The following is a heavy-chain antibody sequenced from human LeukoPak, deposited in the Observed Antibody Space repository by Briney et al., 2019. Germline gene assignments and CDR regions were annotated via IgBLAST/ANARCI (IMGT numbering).Heavy chain of an antibody. J-gene: IGHJ4*02. CDR1: GFTFSSYS. CDR2: ILYDGSNE. D-gene: IGHD5-18*01. Sequence: GALRLSCAASGFTFSSYSMHWVRQAPGKGLEWVTLILYDGSNEYYADSVKGRFTISRDNSKNTLYLQMNSLRAEDTAVYYCAKDSGCNYGHGFNYWGQGTLVTVSS. CDR3: AKDSGCNYGHGFNY. V-gene: IGHV3-30*04.